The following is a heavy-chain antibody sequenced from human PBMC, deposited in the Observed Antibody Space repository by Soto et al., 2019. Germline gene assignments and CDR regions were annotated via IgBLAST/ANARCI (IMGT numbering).Heavy chain of an antibody. CDR2: IYYSVST. D-gene: IGHD3-10*01. CDR3: AREESMVRGVNWFDP. J-gene: IGHJ5*02. CDR1: GGSISSYY. V-gene: IGHV4-59*01. Sequence: SETLSLTCTVSGGSISSYYWSWIRQPPGKRLEWIGYIYYSVSTNYNPSLKSRVTISVDTSKNQFSLKLSSVTAADTAVYYCAREESMVRGVNWFDPWGQGTLVTVSS.